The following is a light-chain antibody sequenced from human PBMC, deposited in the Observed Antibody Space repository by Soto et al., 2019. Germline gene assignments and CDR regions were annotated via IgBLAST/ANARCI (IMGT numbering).Light chain of an antibody. Sequence: EVVLTQSTDTLSLSPGETATLSCRASQSVNSNLAWYQQKPGQAPRLLIYGASTRATGIPARFSGSGSGTEFTLTISSLQSEDFAVYYCQQYDNWPPWTFGQGTKVDI. CDR3: QQYDNWPPWT. J-gene: IGKJ1*01. V-gene: IGKV3-15*01. CDR2: GAS. CDR1: QSVNSN.